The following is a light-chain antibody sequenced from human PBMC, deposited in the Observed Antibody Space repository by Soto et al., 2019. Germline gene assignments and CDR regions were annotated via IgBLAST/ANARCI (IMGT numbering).Light chain of an antibody. CDR1: QSVRSN. CDR2: GAS. Sequence: EIVMTQSPATLSVSPGERVTLSCRASQSVRSNRAWYQQKPGQVPRVLIYGASTRAIGIPDRLSGSGSGTEFTLPISSLQSEDFAVYYCRHWDNVWGVGGGTKVEIK. J-gene: IGKJ4*01. V-gene: IGKV3-15*01. CDR3: RHWDNVWG.